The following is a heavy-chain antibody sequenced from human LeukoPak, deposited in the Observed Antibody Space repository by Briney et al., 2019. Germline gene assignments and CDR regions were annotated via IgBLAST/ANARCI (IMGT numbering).Heavy chain of an antibody. CDR2: IYPGDSDT. V-gene: IGHV5-51*01. D-gene: IGHD3-3*01. Sequence: GESLKISCKGSGYSFTSYWIGWVRQMPGKGLEWMGIIYPGDSDTRYSPSFQGQVTISADKSISTAYLQWSSLKASDTAMYYCARRRKGTTIFGVVTYYYYMDVWGKGTTVTISS. CDR3: ARRRKGTTIFGVVTYYYYMDV. J-gene: IGHJ6*03. CDR1: GYSFTSYW.